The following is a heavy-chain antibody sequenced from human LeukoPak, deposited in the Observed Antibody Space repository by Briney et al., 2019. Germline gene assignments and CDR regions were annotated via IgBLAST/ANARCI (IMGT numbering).Heavy chain of an antibody. J-gene: IGHJ4*02. CDR2: ISGSGGGT. CDR3: AKDSCSSTTCYWDD. Sequence: PGGSLRLSCAASGFTFSTYAMSWVRQAPGTGLGWVSAISGSGGGTYYADSVKGRFTISRDNCKNTLYLQMNRLRTKDTAMYYCAKDSCSSTTCYWDDWGQGTMVTVSS. CDR1: GFTFSTYA. V-gene: IGHV3-23*01. D-gene: IGHD2-2*01.